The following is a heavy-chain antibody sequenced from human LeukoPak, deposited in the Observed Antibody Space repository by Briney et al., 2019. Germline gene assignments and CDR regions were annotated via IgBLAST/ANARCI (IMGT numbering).Heavy chain of an antibody. Sequence: PSETLSLTCTVSSGSISSSHYYWDWIRQPPGKGLEWIGTIYYSGTTYYNPSLESRATISVDASKNQFYLMLNSVTAADTAVYYCARQISDYYYYYIDVWGKGTTVTFSS. CDR1: SGSISSSHYY. J-gene: IGHJ6*03. CDR3: ARQISDYYYYYIDV. V-gene: IGHV4-39*01. D-gene: IGHD3-3*01. CDR2: IYYSGTT.